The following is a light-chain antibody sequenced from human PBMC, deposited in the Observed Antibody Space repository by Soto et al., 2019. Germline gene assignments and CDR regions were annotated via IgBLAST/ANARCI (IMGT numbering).Light chain of an antibody. Sequence: ASQLTPSPSSLAASVGARVTITCRAIQGISSALAWYQQKPGKAPKLLIYDSSSLESGVPSRFSGSGSGTDFTLTIISLQPEDFATYYCQQVNSYPFEFGGGTKVEIK. J-gene: IGKJ4*02. CDR3: QQVNSYPFE. CDR1: QGISSA. CDR2: DSS. V-gene: IGKV1-13*02.